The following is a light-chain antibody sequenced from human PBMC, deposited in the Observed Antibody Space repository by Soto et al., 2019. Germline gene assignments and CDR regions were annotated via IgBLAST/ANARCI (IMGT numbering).Light chain of an antibody. Sequence: QSVLTQPPSVSGTPGQTVTISCSGSSSNIGSKSVQWYQQLPETAPKLLIYSNNRRPSGVPDRFSGSKSGTSASLAISGLQSEDEAHYYCGAWDDTLNVLVFGGGTKLTVL. J-gene: IGLJ2*01. V-gene: IGLV1-44*01. CDR3: GAWDDTLNVLV. CDR1: SSNIGSKS. CDR2: SNN.